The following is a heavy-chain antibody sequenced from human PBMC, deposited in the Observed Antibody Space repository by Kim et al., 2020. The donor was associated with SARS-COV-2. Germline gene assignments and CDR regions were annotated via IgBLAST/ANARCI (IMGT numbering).Heavy chain of an antibody. J-gene: IGHJ3*02. Sequence: ASVKVSCKASGYTFTSYYMHWVRQAPGQGLEWMGIINPSGGSTSYAQKFQGRVTMTRDTSTSTVYMELSSLRSEDTAVYYCARDLIVPAAMKSGGSYYWVSWNAFDIWGQGTMVTVSS. V-gene: IGHV1-46*01. CDR3: ARDLIVPAAMKSGGSYYWVSWNAFDI. D-gene: IGHD2-2*01. CDR1: GYTFTSYY. CDR2: INPSGGST.